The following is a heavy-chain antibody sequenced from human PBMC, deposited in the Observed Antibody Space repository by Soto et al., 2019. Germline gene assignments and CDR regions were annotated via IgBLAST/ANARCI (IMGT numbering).Heavy chain of an antibody. CDR1: GFTFSSYA. D-gene: IGHD3-22*01. Sequence: GESLKISCAASGFTFSSYAMSWVRQAPGKGLEWVSAISGSGGSTYYADSVKGRFTISRDNSKNTLYLQMNSLRAEDTAVYYCAKVQNPRKGYYDSSGYRGLFDYWGQGTLVTVSS. J-gene: IGHJ4*02. CDR2: ISGSGGST. CDR3: AKVQNPRKGYYDSSGYRGLFDY. V-gene: IGHV3-23*01.